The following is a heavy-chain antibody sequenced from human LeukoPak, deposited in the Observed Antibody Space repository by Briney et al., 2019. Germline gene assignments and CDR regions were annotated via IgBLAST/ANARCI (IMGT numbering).Heavy chain of an antibody. CDR2: ISSGGTYE. CDR3: ARDSTYYYDSGSSGPHYFDN. J-gene: IGHJ4*02. V-gene: IGHV3-30*01. Sequence: GKSLRLSCAASGFTFSNYAMHWVRQAPGKGLEWVSLISSGGTYEYYADSVKGRFTISRDNSKSTLYLQLNSLRAEDTAVYYCARDSTYYYDSGSSGPHYFDNWGQGTLVTVSS. D-gene: IGHD3-10*01. CDR1: GFTFSNYA.